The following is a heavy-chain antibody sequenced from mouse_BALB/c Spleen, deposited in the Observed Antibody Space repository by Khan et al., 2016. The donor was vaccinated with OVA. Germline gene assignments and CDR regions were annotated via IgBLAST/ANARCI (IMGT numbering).Heavy chain of an antibody. Sequence: MQLKESGPGLVAPSQSLSITCTISGFSLTNYGVHWVRQPPGKGLEWLVVIWNDGNTAYNSALKSRLTISKDNSKSQVFLKMNSLQTDDTAMYFCARQPYYHYNIMDYWGQGTSVTVSS. CDR1: GFSLTNYG. J-gene: IGHJ4*01. CDR2: IWNDGNT. D-gene: IGHD2-10*01. V-gene: IGHV2-6-1*01. CDR3: ARQPYYHYNIMDY.